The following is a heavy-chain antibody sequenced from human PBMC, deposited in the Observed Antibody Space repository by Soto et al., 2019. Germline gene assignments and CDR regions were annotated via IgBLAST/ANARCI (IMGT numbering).Heavy chain of an antibody. CDR3: ARSNSDHRSSSGLSGAPYYFDY. J-gene: IGHJ4*02. CDR2: IYYSGST. Sequence: SETLSLTCTVSGGSISSYYWSWIRQPPGKGLEWIGSIYYSGSTYYNPSLKSRVTISVDTSKNQFSLKLSSVTAADTAVYYCARSNSDHRSSSGLSGAPYYFDYWGQGTLVTVSS. V-gene: IGHV4-59*05. CDR1: GGSISSYY. D-gene: IGHD6-6*01.